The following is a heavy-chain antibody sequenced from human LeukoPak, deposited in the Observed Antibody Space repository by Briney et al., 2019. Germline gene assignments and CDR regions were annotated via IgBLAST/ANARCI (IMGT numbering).Heavy chain of an antibody. V-gene: IGHV3-23*01. CDR1: GFTFSTYA. Sequence: TGESLRLSCAASGFTFSTYAMSWVRQAPGKGLEWVSTISGTGDYTFYADSVKGRFTISRDNSKNTVYLQMNSLRADDTAVYYCAKRGIAAAASFDYWGQGTLVTVSS. J-gene: IGHJ4*02. CDR2: ISGTGDYT. D-gene: IGHD6-13*01. CDR3: AKRGIAAAASFDY.